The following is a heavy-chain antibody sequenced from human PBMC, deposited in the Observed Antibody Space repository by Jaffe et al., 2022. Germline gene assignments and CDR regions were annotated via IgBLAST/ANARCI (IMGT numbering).Heavy chain of an antibody. V-gene: IGHV3-30*02. CDR2: IRYDGSNK. J-gene: IGHJ4*02. D-gene: IGHD3-9*01. CDR3: AKDADYDILTGYYIFQPKAIDY. CDR1: GFTFSSYG. Sequence: QVQLVESGGGVVQPGGSLRLSCAASGFTFSSYGMHWVRQAPGKGLEWVAFIRYDGSNKYYADSVKGRFTISRDNSKNTLYLQMNSLRAEDTAVYYCAKDADYDILTGYYIFQPKAIDYWGQGTLVTVSS.